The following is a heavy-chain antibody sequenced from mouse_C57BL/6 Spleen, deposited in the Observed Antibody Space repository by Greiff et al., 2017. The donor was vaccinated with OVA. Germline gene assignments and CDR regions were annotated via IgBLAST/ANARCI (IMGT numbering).Heavy chain of an antibody. CDR1: GYTFTDYN. J-gene: IGHJ2*01. Sequence: VQPQQSGPELVKPGASVKMSCKASGYTFTDYNMHWVKQSHGKSLEWIGYINPNNGGTSYNQKFKGKATLTVNKSSSTAYMELRSLTSEDSAVYYCARGDYYGSSSYFDYWGQGTTLTVSS. CDR2: INPNNGGT. D-gene: IGHD1-1*01. CDR3: ARGDYYGSSSYFDY. V-gene: IGHV1-22*01.